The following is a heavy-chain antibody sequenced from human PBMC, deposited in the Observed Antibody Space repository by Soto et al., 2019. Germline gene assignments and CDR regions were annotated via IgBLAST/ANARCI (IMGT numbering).Heavy chain of an antibody. CDR1: GGSFSGYY. CDR2: INHSGST. V-gene: IGHV4-34*01. J-gene: IGHJ4*02. CDR3: ARTYYDFWSGSRFDY. D-gene: IGHD3-3*01. Sequence: SETLSLTCAVYGGSFSGYYWSWIRQPPGKGLEWIGEINHSGSTNYNPSLKSRVTISVDTSKNQFSLKLSSVTAADTAVYYCARTYYDFWSGSRFDYWGQGTLVTVSS.